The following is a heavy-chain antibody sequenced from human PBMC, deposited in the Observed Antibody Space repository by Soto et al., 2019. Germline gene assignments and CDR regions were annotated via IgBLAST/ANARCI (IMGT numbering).Heavy chain of an antibody. Sequence: SETLSVTCTVSGGSISSGGYYWSWIRQHPGKGLEWIGYIYYSGSTYYNPSLKSRVTISVDTSKNQFSLKLSSVTAADTAVYYCARDRGSSGYYFGYYYYSMDVWGQGTTVTVSS. V-gene: IGHV4-31*03. CDR2: IYYSGST. CDR3: ARDRGSSGYYFGYYYYSMDV. CDR1: GGSISSGGYY. D-gene: IGHD3-22*01. J-gene: IGHJ6*02.